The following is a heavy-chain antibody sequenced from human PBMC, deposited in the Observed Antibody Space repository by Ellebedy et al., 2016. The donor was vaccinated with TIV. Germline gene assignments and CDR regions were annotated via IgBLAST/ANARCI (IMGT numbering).Heavy chain of an antibody. CDR3: ARLDYYGSGSHDFDY. CDR2: ISSSSSTI. D-gene: IGHD3-10*01. CDR1: GFTFSSYS. Sequence: PGGSLRLSCAASGFTFSSYSMNWVRQAPGKGLEWVSYISSSSSTIYYADSVKGRFAISRDNAKNSLHMKMNSLRDEDTAVYYCARLDYYGSGSHDFDYWGQGTLVTVSS. V-gene: IGHV3-48*02. J-gene: IGHJ4*02.